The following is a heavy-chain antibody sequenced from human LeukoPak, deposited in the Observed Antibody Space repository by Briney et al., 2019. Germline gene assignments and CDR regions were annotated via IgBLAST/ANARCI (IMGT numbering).Heavy chain of an antibody. CDR2: ITGSGGST. V-gene: IGHV3-23*01. CDR3: AKVNRDYWYVDL. J-gene: IGHJ2*01. D-gene: IGHD1-14*01. CDR1: VYTVSIYA. Sequence: GGSLRLSCVPSVYTVSIYAMSCVRQAPGKGLEWVSAITGSGGSTYYADSVKGRFTISRDNSKNTLYLQMNSLRAEATAVYYCAKVNRDYWYVDLWGRGTLVTVSS.